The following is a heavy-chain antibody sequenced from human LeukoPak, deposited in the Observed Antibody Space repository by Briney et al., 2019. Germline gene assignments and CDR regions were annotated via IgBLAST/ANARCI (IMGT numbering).Heavy chain of an antibody. V-gene: IGHV4-30-2*01. CDR3: AAQGTTGDFDY. CDR1: GGSISSGGYS. CDR2: IYHSGST. D-gene: IGHD4-17*01. J-gene: IGHJ4*02. Sequence: SQTLSLTCAVSGGSISSGGYSWSWIRQPPGKGLEWIGYIYHSGSTYYNPSLKSRVTISVDRSKNQFSLKLSSVTAADTAVYYWAAQGTTGDFDYWGQGTLVTVSS.